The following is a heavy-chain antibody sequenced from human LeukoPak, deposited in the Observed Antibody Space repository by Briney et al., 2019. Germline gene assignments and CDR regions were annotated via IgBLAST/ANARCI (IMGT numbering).Heavy chain of an antibody. J-gene: IGHJ4*02. CDR3: ARGPGGSTPGY. V-gene: IGHV3-21*01. Sequence: GGSLRLSCAASGLTFSSYSMNWVRQAPGKGLEWVSSISSSSSYIYYADSVKGRFTISRDNAKNSLYLQMNSLRAEDTAMYYCARGPGGSTPGYWGQGTLVTVSS. CDR2: ISSSSSYI. CDR1: GLTFSSYS. D-gene: IGHD6-13*01.